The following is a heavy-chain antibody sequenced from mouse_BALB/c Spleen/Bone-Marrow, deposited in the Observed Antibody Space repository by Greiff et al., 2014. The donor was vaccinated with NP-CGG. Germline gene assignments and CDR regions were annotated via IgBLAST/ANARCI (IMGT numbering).Heavy chain of an antibody. CDR2: IYPGDGGT. Sequence: QVQLQQSGAELARPGASVKLSCKASGYTFTNYWMQWVKQRPGQGLEWIGAIYPGDGGTRYTQKFKGKATLTADKSSSTAYMQLSSLASEDSAVYYCARWRYYFDYWGQGTTFTVSS. CDR3: ARWRYYFDY. D-gene: IGHD2-3*01. V-gene: IGHV1-87*01. J-gene: IGHJ2*01. CDR1: GYTFTNYW.